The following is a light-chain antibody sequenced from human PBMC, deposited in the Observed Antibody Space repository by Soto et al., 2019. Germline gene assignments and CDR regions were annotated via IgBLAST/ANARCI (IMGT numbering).Light chain of an antibody. J-gene: IGLJ2*01. CDR3: QSYDSSLDVV. CDR1: SSNIGAGYD. CDR2: GNS. V-gene: IGLV1-40*01. Sequence: QPVLTQPPSVSGAPGQRVTISCTGSSSNIGAGYDVHWYQQLPGTAPKLLIYGNSNRPSGVPDRFSGSKSGTSASLAITGLQAEDEADYYCQSYDSSLDVVLGGGTKLHVL.